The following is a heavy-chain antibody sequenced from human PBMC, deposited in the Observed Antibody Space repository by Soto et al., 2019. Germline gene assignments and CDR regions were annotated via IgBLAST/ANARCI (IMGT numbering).Heavy chain of an antibody. Sequence: ASVKVSCKASGYTFTGYYMHWVRQAPGQGLEWMGWINPNSGGTNYAQKFQGRVTMTRDTSISTAYMELSRLRSDDTAVYYCARERIAAAYTVDYYYYYGMDVWGQGTKVTVSS. V-gene: IGHV1-2*02. J-gene: IGHJ6*02. D-gene: IGHD6-13*01. CDR3: ARERIAAAYTVDYYYYYGMDV. CDR1: GYTFTGYY. CDR2: INPNSGGT.